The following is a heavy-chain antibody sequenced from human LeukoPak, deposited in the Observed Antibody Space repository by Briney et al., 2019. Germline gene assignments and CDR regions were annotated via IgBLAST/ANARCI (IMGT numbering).Heavy chain of an antibody. D-gene: IGHD4-11*01. J-gene: IGHJ4*01. Sequence: GASVKVSCKASGYTFPDYGISWVRQAPGQGPEWMGWISPYNGNTNYAQKLQGRVTLTTDTSTSTAYMELRSLRSDDTAVYFCARKGHYRDFRYWGHGTLVTVSS. V-gene: IGHV1-18*01. CDR3: ARKGHYRDFRY. CDR2: ISPYNGNT. CDR1: GYTFPDYG.